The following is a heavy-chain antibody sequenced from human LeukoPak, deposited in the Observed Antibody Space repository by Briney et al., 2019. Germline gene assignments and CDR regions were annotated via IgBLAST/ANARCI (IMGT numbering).Heavy chain of an antibody. V-gene: IGHV7-4-1*02. D-gene: IGHD3-22*01. J-gene: IGHJ4*02. CDR1: GYTFSSCA. Sequence: ASVKVSCKASGYTFSSCAIDWVRQAPGQGLEYMGWIDTKTGNPTYAQGFTGRFVFSLDTSVSTAYLQISSLKAEDTAVYYCAIHPSDSSGYFSYWGQGALVTVSS. CDR3: AIHPSDSSGYFSY. CDR2: IDTKTGNP.